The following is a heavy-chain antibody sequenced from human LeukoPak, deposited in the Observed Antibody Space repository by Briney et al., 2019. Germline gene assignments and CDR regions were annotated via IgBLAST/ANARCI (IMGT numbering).Heavy chain of an antibody. CDR1: GGTFSSYA. D-gene: IGHD3-9*01. CDR2: IIPILGTA. Sequence: SVKVSCKASGGTFSSYAISWVRQAPGQGLEWMGGIIPILGTANYAQKFQGRVTITADKSTSTAYMELSSLRSEDTAVYYCARDQDDILTGSMCSSGYYYYGMDVWGKGTTVTVSS. J-gene: IGHJ6*04. CDR3: ARDQDDILTGSMCSSGYYYYGMDV. V-gene: IGHV1-69*10.